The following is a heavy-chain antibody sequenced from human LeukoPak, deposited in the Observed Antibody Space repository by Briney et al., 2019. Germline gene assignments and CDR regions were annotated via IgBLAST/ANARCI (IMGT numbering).Heavy chain of an antibody. CDR1: GDSISRSTYY. J-gene: IGHJ4*02. V-gene: IGHV4-39*02. CDR2: VYYGRSP. CDR3: ARSSGTGTFSY. Sequence: SETLSLTCTVSGDSISRSTYYWAWIRQPPRKGLEWIGSVYYGRSPYFNPSLESRATISVDTSKNHFSLKMSSVTAADTAVYYCARSSGTGTFSYWGQGTLVTVSS. D-gene: IGHD6-25*01.